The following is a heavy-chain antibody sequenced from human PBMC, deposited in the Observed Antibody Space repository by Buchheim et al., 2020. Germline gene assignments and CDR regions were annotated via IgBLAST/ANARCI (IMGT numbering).Heavy chain of an antibody. CDR2: ISSSSSTI. D-gene: IGHD1-26*01. Sequence: EVQLVESGGGLVQPGGSLRLSCAASGFTFSSYSMNWVRQAPGKGLEWVSYISSSSSTIYYAASVKGRFTISRDNATNSLYLQMNSLRAEDTAVYYCARAFGGGGSYHAMYMDVWGKGAT. J-gene: IGHJ6*03. V-gene: IGHV3-48*01. CDR3: ARAFGGGGSYHAMYMDV. CDR1: GFTFSSYS.